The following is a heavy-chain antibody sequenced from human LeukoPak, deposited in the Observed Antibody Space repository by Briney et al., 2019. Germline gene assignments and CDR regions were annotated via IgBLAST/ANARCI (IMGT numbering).Heavy chain of an antibody. CDR3: ARGPHAVEDYDIDY. Sequence: SETLSLTCAVYGGSFSGYYWSWIRQPPGRGLEWIGEINHSGSTNYNSSLKSRVTISVDTSKNQFSLKLSSVTAADTAVYYCARGPHAVEDYDIDYWGQGTLVTVSS. V-gene: IGHV4-34*01. J-gene: IGHJ4*02. D-gene: IGHD4-17*01. CDR2: INHSGST. CDR1: GGSFSGYY.